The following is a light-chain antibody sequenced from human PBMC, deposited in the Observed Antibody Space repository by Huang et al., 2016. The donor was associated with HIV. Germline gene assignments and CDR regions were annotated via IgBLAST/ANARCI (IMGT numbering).Light chain of an antibody. J-gene: IGKJ3*01. CDR1: QSVSTK. CDR2: GAY. V-gene: IGKV3-15*01. CDR3: QHYNNWPPFT. Sequence: EVVMTQSPATLSVSPGERATLSCRASQSVSTKLAWYQHQPGQAPRLLMYGAYTRATGTPPRFSGSGSGTEFTLTISSLQSEDFAVYYCQHYNNWPPFTFGPGTKVDIK.